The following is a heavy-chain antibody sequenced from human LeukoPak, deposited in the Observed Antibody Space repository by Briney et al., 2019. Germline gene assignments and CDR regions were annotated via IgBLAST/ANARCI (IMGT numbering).Heavy chain of an antibody. V-gene: IGHV3-30*02. Sequence: GGSLRLSCVASGFTFSSYGMHWVRQAPGKGLEWVAFIRYDGSNKYYADSVKGRFTISRDNSKNTLYLQMNSLRAEDTAVYYCAKDTPSSLQYFDYWGQGTLVTVSS. CDR3: AKDTPSSLQYFDY. D-gene: IGHD6-6*01. CDR2: IRYDGSNK. CDR1: GFTFSSYG. J-gene: IGHJ4*02.